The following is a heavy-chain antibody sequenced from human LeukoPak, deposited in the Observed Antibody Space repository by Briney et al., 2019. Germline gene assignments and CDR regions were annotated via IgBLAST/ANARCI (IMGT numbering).Heavy chain of an antibody. CDR2: IYYSGST. J-gene: IGHJ5*02. Sequence: SETLSLTCAVYGGSFSGYYWSWIRQPPGKGLEWIGTIYYSGSTYYNPSLKSRVTISVDTSKNQFSLKLSSVTAADTAVYYCARRYYDSSGYYSRWFDPWGQGTLVTVSS. CDR3: ARRYYDSSGYYSRWFDP. CDR1: GGSFSGYY. D-gene: IGHD3-22*01. V-gene: IGHV4-34*01.